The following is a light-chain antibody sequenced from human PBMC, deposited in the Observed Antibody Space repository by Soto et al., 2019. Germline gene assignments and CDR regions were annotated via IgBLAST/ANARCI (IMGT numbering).Light chain of an antibody. V-gene: IGLV2-14*01. J-gene: IGLJ1*01. CDR2: DDS. CDR3: SSFTSSVTYV. CDR1: SSDVGDYNY. Sequence: QSVLTQPASVSGSPGQSITISCTGTSSDVGDYNYVSWYQQHPGKAPKLMIYDDSSRPSGVSNHFSGSKSCNTASLTISGLQAEDEADYYCSSFTSSVTYVFGTGTKVTVL.